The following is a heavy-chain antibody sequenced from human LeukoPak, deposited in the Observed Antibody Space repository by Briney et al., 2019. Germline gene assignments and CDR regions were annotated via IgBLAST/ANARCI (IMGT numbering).Heavy chain of an antibody. CDR2: ISSSSSYI. D-gene: IGHD3-10*01. V-gene: IGHV3-11*06. CDR3: ARGDGSGSYYRIENFDY. J-gene: IGHJ4*02. Sequence: PGGSLRLSCAASGFTFSDYYMSWIRQAPGKGLEWVSYISSSSSYIYYADSVKGRFTISRDNAKNSLYLQMNSLRAEDTAVYYCARGDGSGSYYRIENFDYWGQGTLVTVSS. CDR1: GFTFSDYY.